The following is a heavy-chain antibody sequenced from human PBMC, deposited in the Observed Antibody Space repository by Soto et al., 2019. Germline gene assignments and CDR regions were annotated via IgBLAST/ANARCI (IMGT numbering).Heavy chain of an antibody. J-gene: IGHJ6*02. CDR1: GGSISSSNW. CDR3: ARARTTVTTVAYYGMDV. Sequence: QVQLQESGPGLVKPSGTLSLTCAVSGGSISSSNWWSWVRQPPGKGLEWIGEIYHSGSTNYNPSLKARVTISVDKSKNPFSLKLSSVPAADTAVYYCARARTTVTTVAYYGMDVWGQGTTVTVSS. V-gene: IGHV4-4*02. CDR2: IYHSGST. D-gene: IGHD4-17*01.